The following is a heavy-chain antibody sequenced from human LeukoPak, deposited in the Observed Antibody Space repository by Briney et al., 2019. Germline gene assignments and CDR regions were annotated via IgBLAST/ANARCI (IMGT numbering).Heavy chain of an antibody. CDR2: VRDKTNNYAT. CDR3: TRHPPRTGTVDY. V-gene: IGHV3-73*01. Sequence: PGGSLRLSCAASGFTFGDSPIHWVRQASGKGLEWFGRVRDKTNNYATGYAASVTGRFTISRDDSKNTAYLQMNSLKIEDTAVYYCTRHPPRTGTVDYWGHGTLVTVSS. D-gene: IGHD3/OR15-3a*01. J-gene: IGHJ4*01. CDR1: GFTFGDSP.